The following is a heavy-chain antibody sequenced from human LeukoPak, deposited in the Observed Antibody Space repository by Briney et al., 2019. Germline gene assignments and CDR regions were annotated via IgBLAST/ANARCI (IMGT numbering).Heavy chain of an antibody. Sequence: ASVKVPCKASGYTFTNYYMHWVRQAPGQGLEWMGIINSSGGSTTYAQKFQGRVTMTRDTSTSTVYMEVSSLRSEDTAMYYCARQAQTAFDIWGQGTMVTVSS. CDR3: ARQAQTAFDI. D-gene: IGHD6-6*01. V-gene: IGHV1-46*01. J-gene: IGHJ3*02. CDR2: INSSGGST. CDR1: GYTFTNYY.